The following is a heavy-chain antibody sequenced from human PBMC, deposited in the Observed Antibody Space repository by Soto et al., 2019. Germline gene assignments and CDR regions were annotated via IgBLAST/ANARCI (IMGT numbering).Heavy chain of an antibody. J-gene: IGHJ4*02. CDR2: IIPIFGTA. CDR3: ARSIRGEFLAAADPYY. V-gene: IGHV1-69*13. CDR1: GGTFSSYA. Sequence: SVKVSCKASGGTFSSYAISWVRQAPGQGLEWMGGIIPIFGTANYARKFQGRVTITADESTSTAYMELSSLRSEDTAVYYCARSIRGEFLAAADPYYWGQGTLVTVSS. D-gene: IGHD6-13*01.